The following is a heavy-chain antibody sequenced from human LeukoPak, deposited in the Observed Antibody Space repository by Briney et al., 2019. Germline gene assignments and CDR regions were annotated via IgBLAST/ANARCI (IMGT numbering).Heavy chain of an antibody. CDR2: INSDGSST. V-gene: IGHV3-74*01. Sequence: GGSLRLSCAASGFTFSSYWMHWVRQAPGKGLVWVSRINSDGSSTSYADSVKGRFTTARDNAKNTRYLQMNSLRAEDTAVYYCARGLYYDFWSGYYWHYYYYMDVWGKGTTVTVSS. J-gene: IGHJ6*03. CDR1: GFTFSSYW. CDR3: ARGLYYDFWSGYYWHYYYYMDV. D-gene: IGHD3-3*01.